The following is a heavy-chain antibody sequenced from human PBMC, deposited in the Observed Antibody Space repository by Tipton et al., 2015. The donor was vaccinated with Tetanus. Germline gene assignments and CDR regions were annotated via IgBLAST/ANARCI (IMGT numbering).Heavy chain of an antibody. D-gene: IGHD1-26*01. Sequence: GSLRLSCAASTLTFSDYWMHWVRQAPGRGLVWLSRVNGDGSVTKYADSVKGRFTIARDNAKNTLYLQMSSLRPDDTAVYYCATGVGYHYDSWGQGTLVTVSS. V-gene: IGHV3-74*01. CDR1: TLTFSDYW. CDR3: ATGVGYHYDS. J-gene: IGHJ4*02. CDR2: VNGDGSVT.